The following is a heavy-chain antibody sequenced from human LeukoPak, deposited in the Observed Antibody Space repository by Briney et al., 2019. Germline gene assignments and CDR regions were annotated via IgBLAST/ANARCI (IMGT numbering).Heavy chain of an antibody. D-gene: IGHD4-23*01. V-gene: IGHV4-30-2*01. Sequence: SETLSLTCAVSGGSISSGGYSWSWIRQPPGKGLEWIGYIYHSGSTYYNPSLKSRVTISVDRSKNQFSLKLSSVTAADTAVYYCARVGLRWKTVDAFDIWGQGTMVTVSS. CDR2: IYHSGST. CDR1: GGSISSGGYS. CDR3: ARVGLRWKTVDAFDI. J-gene: IGHJ3*02.